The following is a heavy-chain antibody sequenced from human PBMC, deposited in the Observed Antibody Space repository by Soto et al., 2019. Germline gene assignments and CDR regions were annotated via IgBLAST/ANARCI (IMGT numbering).Heavy chain of an antibody. D-gene: IGHD4-17*01. CDR3: ARRIRSPPGLSHAMDA. CDR2: IDPSDSYT. CDR1: GYTFTNYW. V-gene: IGHV5-10-1*01. Sequence: GESLKISCKASGYTFTNYWISWVRQMPGKGLEWMGRIDPSDSYTNYSPSFEGHVTISADKSISTAYLQWSSLKASDTAMYFCARRIRSPPGLSHAMDAWGQGTTVTVSS. J-gene: IGHJ6*02.